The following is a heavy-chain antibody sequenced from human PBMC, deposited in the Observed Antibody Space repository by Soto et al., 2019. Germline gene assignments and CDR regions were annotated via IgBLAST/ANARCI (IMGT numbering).Heavy chain of an antibody. D-gene: IGHD5-18*01. CDR1: GGSISSSSYY. CDR3: ARQRQLWLLGSY. Sequence: QLQLQESGPGLVKPSETLSLTCTVSGGSISSSSYYWGWIRQPPGKGLEWIGSIYYSGSTYYNPSLKSRVAITVDTSKNQCTLKLSSVTAADTAVYYCARQRQLWLLGSYWGQGTLVTVSS. J-gene: IGHJ4*02. CDR2: IYYSGST. V-gene: IGHV4-39*01.